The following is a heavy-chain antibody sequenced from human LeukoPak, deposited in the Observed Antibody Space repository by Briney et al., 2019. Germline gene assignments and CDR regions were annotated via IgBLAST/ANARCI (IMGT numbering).Heavy chain of an antibody. CDR2: INPNSGGT. CDR1: GYTFTGYY. D-gene: IGHD3-16*01. J-gene: IGHJ4*02. CDR3: ARGXKHYDXXGXGDY. V-gene: IGHV1-2*02. Sequence: ASVKVSCKASGYTFTGYYMHWVRQAPGQGLEWMGWINPNSGGTNYAQKFQGRVTMTRDTSISTAYMELSRLRSDDTAVYYCARGXKHYDXXGXGDYWGQGTLVTVSS.